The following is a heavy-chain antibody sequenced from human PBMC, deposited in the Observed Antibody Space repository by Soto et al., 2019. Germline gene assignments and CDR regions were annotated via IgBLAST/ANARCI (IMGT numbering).Heavy chain of an antibody. V-gene: IGHV3-7*01. Sequence: GGSLRLSCAVSGFTFGSYWMNWVRLIPGKGLEWVAYIKPDGSATYYVDSVKGRFTISRDNAKNSLYLQMNSLRVEDTSVYYCARARYCGPGCYYYFDYWGQGTLVTVSS. CDR1: GFTFGSYW. D-gene: IGHD2-21*02. J-gene: IGHJ4*02. CDR2: IKPDGSAT. CDR3: ARARYCGPGCYYYFDY.